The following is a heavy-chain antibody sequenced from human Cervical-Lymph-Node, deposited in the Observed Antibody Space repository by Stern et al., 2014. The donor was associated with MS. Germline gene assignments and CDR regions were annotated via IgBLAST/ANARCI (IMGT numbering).Heavy chain of an antibody. CDR2: IWYDGSNK. CDR3: AREGGNTAEYFQH. Sequence: VQLVESGGGVVQPGRSLRLSCTESGFTFRSYGMHWVRQAPGKGLAWVAVIWYDGSNKYYADSVKGRFTISRDNSKNTLYLQMNSLRAEDTAVYYCAREGGNTAEYFQHWGQGTLVTVSS. V-gene: IGHV3-33*01. D-gene: IGHD4-23*01. J-gene: IGHJ1*01. CDR1: GFTFRSYG.